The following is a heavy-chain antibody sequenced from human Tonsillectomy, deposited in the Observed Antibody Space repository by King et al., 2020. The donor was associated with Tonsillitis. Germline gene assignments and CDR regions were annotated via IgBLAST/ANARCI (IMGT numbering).Heavy chain of an antibody. CDR2: IYPGDSDT. Sequence: EVQLVESGAEVKKPGESLKISCKGSGYSFTSYWIGWVRQMPGKGLEWMGIIYPGDSDTRYSPSFQGQVTISADKSISTAYMQWSSLTASDTAMYYCARRGRYSYGLGFGFWFDPWGQGTLVTVSS. CDR3: ARRGRYSYGLGFGFWFDP. J-gene: IGHJ5*02. D-gene: IGHD5-18*01. V-gene: IGHV5-51*01. CDR1: GYSFTSYW.